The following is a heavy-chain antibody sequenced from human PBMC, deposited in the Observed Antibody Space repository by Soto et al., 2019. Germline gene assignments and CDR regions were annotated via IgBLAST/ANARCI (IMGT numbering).Heavy chain of an antibody. Sequence: PGGSLRLSCAASGLTFSSYSMNWVRQAPGKGLEWVSYISSSSSTIYYADSVEGRFTTSRDNAKNSLYLQMNSLRVEDTALYFCARDESAGSSTSNWGQGTLVTVSS. CDR1: GLTFSSYS. CDR3: ARDESAGSSTSN. CDR2: ISSSSSTI. J-gene: IGHJ4*02. D-gene: IGHD2-2*01. V-gene: IGHV3-48*04.